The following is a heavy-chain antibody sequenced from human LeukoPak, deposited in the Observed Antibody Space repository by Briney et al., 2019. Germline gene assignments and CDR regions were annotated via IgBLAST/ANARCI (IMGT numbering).Heavy chain of an antibody. CDR2: VYYSGSA. CDR3: ARGPPAKPGTGYYYGMDV. D-gene: IGHD2-2*01. J-gene: IGHJ6*02. V-gene: IGHV4-59*02. Sequence: PSETLSLTCTVSGDSVTTYYWSWIRQPPGKGLEWLGYVYYSGSATYNPSPKSRVTISVDTSKNQFSLKLSSVTAADTAVYYCARGPPAKPGTGYYYGMDVWGQGTTVTVSS. CDR1: GDSVTTYY.